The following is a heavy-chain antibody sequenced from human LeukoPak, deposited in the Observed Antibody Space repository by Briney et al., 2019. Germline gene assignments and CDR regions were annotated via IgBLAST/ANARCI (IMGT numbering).Heavy chain of an antibody. CDR1: GYSFADYY. J-gene: IGHJ4*02. D-gene: IGHD2-8*01. V-gene: IGHV1-46*01. CDR2: INPSGAST. CDR3: ARDSQDFVLMLYAEATTWTLDY. Sequence: GASVKVSCKASGYSFADYYMHWVRQAPGQGLEWMGIINPSGASTRYAQKFQGRVTMTRDMSTSTVYMELSSLRSEDTAVYYCARDSQDFVLMLYAEATTWTLDYWGQGTLVTVSS.